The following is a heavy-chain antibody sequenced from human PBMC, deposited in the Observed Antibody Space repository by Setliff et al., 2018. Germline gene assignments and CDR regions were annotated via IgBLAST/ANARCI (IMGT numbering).Heavy chain of an antibody. CDR3: VREGVDSRSSTDYRYYMDV. CDR1: GATFSSYG. CDR2: TIPMFGTT. D-gene: IGHD3-22*01. Sequence: GASVKVSCKASGATFSSYGISWVRQAPGQGLEWMGGTIPMFGTTEYAQKFQGRLTIITDESTNTALMRLSSLRSDDTAVYYCVREGVDSRSSTDYRYYMDVWGKGTTVTVSS. J-gene: IGHJ6*03. V-gene: IGHV1-69*05.